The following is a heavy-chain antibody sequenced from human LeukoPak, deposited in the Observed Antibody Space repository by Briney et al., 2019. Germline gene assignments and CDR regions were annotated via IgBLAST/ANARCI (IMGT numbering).Heavy chain of an antibody. CDR3: ARGPPPYDFWSGYTVYYFDY. CDR2: INHSGST. Sequence: SETLSLTCAVYGGSFSGYYWSWIRQPPGKGLEWIGEINHSGSTNYSPSLKSRVTISVDTSKNQFSLKLSSVSAADTAVYYCARGPPPYDFWSGYTVYYFDYWGQGTLVTVSS. D-gene: IGHD3-3*01. J-gene: IGHJ4*02. CDR1: GGSFSGYY. V-gene: IGHV4-34*01.